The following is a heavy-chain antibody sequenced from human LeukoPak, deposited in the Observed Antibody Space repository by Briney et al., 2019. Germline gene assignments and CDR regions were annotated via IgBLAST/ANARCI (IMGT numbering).Heavy chain of an antibody. D-gene: IGHD3-22*01. CDR2: IYTSGST. CDR3: ARVGYYHSFDAFDI. V-gene: IGHV4-61*02. CDR1: GGSISSGSYY. J-gene: IGHJ3*02. Sequence: SQTLSLTCTVSGGSISSGSYYWSWIRQPAGKGLEWIGRIYTSGSTNYNPSLKSRVTISVDTSKNQFSLKLSSVTAADTAVYYCARVGYYHSFDAFDIWGQGTMVTVSS.